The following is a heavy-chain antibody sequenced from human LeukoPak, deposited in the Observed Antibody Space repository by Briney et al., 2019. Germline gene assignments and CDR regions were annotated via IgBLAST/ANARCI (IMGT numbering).Heavy chain of an antibody. Sequence: GASVKVSCKTSGYTFSSYSISWVRQAPGQGLEWMGWISGYNGNTKYAQKVQGRVTMTTDTSTSTAYMELRSLRSDDTAVYYCARSGWGNRQAFDIWGQGTMVTVSS. CDR3: ARSGWGNRQAFDI. J-gene: IGHJ3*02. CDR1: GYTFSSYS. CDR2: ISGYNGNT. D-gene: IGHD6-19*01. V-gene: IGHV1-18*01.